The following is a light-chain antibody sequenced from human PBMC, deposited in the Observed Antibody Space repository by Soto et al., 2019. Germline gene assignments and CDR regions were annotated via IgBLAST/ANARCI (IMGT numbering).Light chain of an antibody. CDR1: SSDVGGYNY. CDR3: SSYTTSNTRQIV. V-gene: IGLV2-14*03. J-gene: IGLJ1*01. CDR2: DVS. Sequence: QSVLTQPASVSGSPGQSITISCTGTSSDVGGYNYASWYQHHPGKSPKFMIFDVSNRPSGVSNRFSGSKSGNTASLTISGLQPEDEADYYCSSYTTSNTRQIVFGTGTKVTVL.